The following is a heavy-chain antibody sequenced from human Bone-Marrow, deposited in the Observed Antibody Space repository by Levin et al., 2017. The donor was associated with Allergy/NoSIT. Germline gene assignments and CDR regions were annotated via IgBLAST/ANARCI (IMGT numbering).Heavy chain of an antibody. V-gene: IGHV3-23*01. CDR1: GFTFNDFA. D-gene: IGHD3-22*01. Sequence: GGSLRLSCAASGFTFNDFAMTWVRQAPGMGLEWVAGITLSRDGKYYADSVKGRFTVSRDNSKNTLYLHMKSLRVEDTAVYYCAKSRRSLNTMVVVVADSWGQGTLVIVSS. CDR3: AKSRRSLNTMVVVVADS. CDR2: ITLSRDGK. J-gene: IGHJ4*02.